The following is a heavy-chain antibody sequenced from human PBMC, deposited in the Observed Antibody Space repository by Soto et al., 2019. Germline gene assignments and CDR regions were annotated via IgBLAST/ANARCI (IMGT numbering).Heavy chain of an antibody. D-gene: IGHD2-15*01. J-gene: IGHJ4*02. CDR3: ARASRPVVVVAATDY. V-gene: IGHV1-18*04. CDR2: ISPYNGNT. Sequence: ASVKGSCKVSCYTFSDYSIPWVRDAPGQGLEWMGSISPYNGNTKFAQKLQGRVIMTTDISTNTVYMELMSLTSDDTAFYYCARASRPVVVVAATDYWGQGTLVTVSS. CDR1: CYTFSDYS.